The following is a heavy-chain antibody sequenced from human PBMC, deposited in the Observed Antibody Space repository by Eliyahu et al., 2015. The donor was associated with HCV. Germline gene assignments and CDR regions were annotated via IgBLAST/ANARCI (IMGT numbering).Heavy chain of an antibody. CDR3: ATEILRYSGTNHYFDY. D-gene: IGHD1-26*01. J-gene: IGHJ4*02. CDR1: GFIFNDAW. Sequence: EVELVESGGGLVKPGGSLRLSCVASGFIFNDAWMSWVRQSPGKGLEWLGRVRSKPDGGATDYAAPVKGRFTVSRDDSKNTVYLQMNSLTSEDAAIYYCATEILRYSGTNHYFDYWGRGTLVSVSS. V-gene: IGHV3-15*01. CDR2: VRSKPDGGAT.